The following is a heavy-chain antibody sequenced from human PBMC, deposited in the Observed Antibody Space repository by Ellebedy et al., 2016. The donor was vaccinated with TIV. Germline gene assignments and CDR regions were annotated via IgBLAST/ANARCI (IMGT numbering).Heavy chain of an antibody. CDR1: GYTFTSYD. V-gene: IGHV1-8*01. CDR2: MNPNSGNT. J-gene: IGHJ6*02. Sequence: AASVKVSCKASGYTFTSYDINWVRQATGQGLEWMGWMNPNSGNTEYAQKFQGRVTMTRNTSMTTAFMELSSLRSEDTAVYYCARGPFMITFGGVIMDVWGQGTTVTVSS. CDR3: ARGPFMITFGGVIMDV. D-gene: IGHD3-16*02.